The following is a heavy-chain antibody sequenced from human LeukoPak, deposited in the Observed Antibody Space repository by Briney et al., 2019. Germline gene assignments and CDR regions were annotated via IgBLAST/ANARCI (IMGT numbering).Heavy chain of an antibody. V-gene: IGHV3-23*01. CDR2: ITGNGGGT. D-gene: IGHD6-19*01. CDR3: ARDMSFSTSGWYGELDN. Sequence: PGGSLRLSCAASGFTFSTYAMTWVRQAPGKGLEWVSSITGNGGGTYYADSVKGRFTISRDNAKNSLFLQMNSLRVEDTALYYCARDMSFSTSGWYGELDNWGQGTLVTVSS. J-gene: IGHJ4*02. CDR1: GFTFSTYA.